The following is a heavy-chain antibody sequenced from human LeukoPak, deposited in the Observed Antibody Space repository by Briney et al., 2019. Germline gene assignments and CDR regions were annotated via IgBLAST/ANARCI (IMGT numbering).Heavy chain of an antibody. J-gene: IGHJ3*02. Sequence: ASVKVSCKVSGYTLTELSMHWVRQAPGQGLEWMGIINPSGGSTSYAQKFQGRLTLTRDMSTSTVYMELSSLRSEDTAVYYCARGQYYYDSTGHPADAFDIWGQGTMVTVSS. CDR1: GYTLTELS. V-gene: IGHV1-46*01. D-gene: IGHD3-22*01. CDR2: INPSGGST. CDR3: ARGQYYYDSTGHPADAFDI.